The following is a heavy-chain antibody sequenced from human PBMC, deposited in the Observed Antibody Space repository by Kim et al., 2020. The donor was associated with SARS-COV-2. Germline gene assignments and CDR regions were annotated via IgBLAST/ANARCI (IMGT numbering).Heavy chain of an antibody. Sequence: GGSLRLSCAASGFTFSSYWMSWVRQAPGKGLEWVANIKQDGSEKYYVDSVKGRFTISRDNAKNSLYLQMNSLRAEDTAVYYCARGLTGYSSGGDFDYWGQGTLVTVSS. J-gene: IGHJ4*02. CDR2: IKQDGSEK. D-gene: IGHD6-19*01. CDR3: ARGLTGYSSGGDFDY. V-gene: IGHV3-7*01. CDR1: GFTFSSYW.